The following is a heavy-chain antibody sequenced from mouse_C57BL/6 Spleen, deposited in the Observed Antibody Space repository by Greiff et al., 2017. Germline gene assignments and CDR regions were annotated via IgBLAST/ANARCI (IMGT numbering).Heavy chain of an antibody. CDR2: IDPNSGGT. CDR3: ARWLLHSYAMDY. D-gene: IGHD2-3*01. CDR1: GYTFTSYW. Sequence: QVQLQQPGAELVMPGASVKLSCKASGYTFTSYWMHWVKQRPGQGLEWIGEIDPNSGGTKDNEKFKSKATLTVDKPSSTAYMQLSSLTSEDSAVYYCARWLLHSYAMDYWGQGTSVTVSS. J-gene: IGHJ4*01. V-gene: IGHV1-72*01.